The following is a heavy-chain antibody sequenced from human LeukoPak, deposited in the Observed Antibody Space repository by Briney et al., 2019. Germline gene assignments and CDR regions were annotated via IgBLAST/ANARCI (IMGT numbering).Heavy chain of an antibody. Sequence: GASVKVSCKASGGTFSSYAISWVRQAPGQGLEWMGGIIPIFGTANYAQKFQGRVTITTDESTSTAYMELSNLRSEDTAVYYCARDVCGHSYGCPFDPWGQGTLVTVSS. CDR2: IIPIFGTA. CDR3: ARDVCGHSYGCPFDP. J-gene: IGHJ5*02. D-gene: IGHD5-18*01. CDR1: GGTFSSYA. V-gene: IGHV1-69*05.